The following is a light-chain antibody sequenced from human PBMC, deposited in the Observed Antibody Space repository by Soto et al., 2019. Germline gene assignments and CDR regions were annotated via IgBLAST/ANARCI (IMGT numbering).Light chain of an antibody. CDR2: GAS. CDR1: QSVSSNY. J-gene: IGKJ1*01. Sequence: DIVLTRSPGTLSLSPGERATLSCRASQSVSSNYLAWYQQKPGQAPRLLIYGASTRATGIPARFSGSGSGTEFTLIISSLQSEDSAVYYCQQYNSWLWTFGQGTKVDIK. V-gene: IGKV3-15*01. CDR3: QQYNSWLWT.